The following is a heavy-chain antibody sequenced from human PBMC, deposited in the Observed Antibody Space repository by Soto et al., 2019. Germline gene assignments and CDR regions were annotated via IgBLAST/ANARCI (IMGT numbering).Heavy chain of an antibody. CDR2: IDTSSGTK. J-gene: IGHJ4*02. V-gene: IGHV3-48*02. CDR1: GFTFSRYS. CDR3: ARGGVTTIFGDS. Sequence: EVQLVESGGGLVQPGGSLRVSCAASGFTFSRYSMNWVRQAPGKGLEWLSYIDTSSGTKYYADSVKGRFIISRDNAKNLLFLQMNSLRDEDTAVYYCARGGVTTIFGDSWGQGTLVTVSS. D-gene: IGHD5-12*01.